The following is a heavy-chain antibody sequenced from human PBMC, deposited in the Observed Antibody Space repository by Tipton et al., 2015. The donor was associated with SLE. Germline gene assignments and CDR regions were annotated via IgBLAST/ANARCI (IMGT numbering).Heavy chain of an antibody. Sequence: TLSLTCAVSGGSISSGGYSWSWIRQPPGKGLEWIGYIYHSGSTYYNPSLKSRVTISVDRSKNQFSLKLSSVTAADTAVYYCARTLPYYDSSGGFDPWGQGTLVTVSS. V-gene: IGHV4-30-2*01. J-gene: IGHJ5*02. D-gene: IGHD3-22*01. CDR2: IYHSGST. CDR3: ARTLPYYDSSGGFDP. CDR1: GGSISSGGYS.